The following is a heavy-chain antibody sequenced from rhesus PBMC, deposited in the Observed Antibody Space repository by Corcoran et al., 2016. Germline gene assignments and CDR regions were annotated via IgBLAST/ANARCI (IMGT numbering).Heavy chain of an antibody. CDR1: GFTFSSYG. CDR3: TKGTVGTALDY. Sequence: EVQLVESGGGLVQPGGSLRLSCAASGFTFSSYGMSWVRQAPGKGLEWVSSISSASSYIYYADSVKGRFTFSRDNAKNSLSLQMNSLRAEDTAVYYCTKGTVGTALDYWGQGVLVTVSS. J-gene: IGHJ4*01. V-gene: IGHV3S16*01. D-gene: IGHD5-24*01. CDR2: ISSASSYI.